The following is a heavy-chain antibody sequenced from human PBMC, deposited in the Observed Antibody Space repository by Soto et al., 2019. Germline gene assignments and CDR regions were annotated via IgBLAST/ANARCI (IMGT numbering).Heavy chain of an antibody. J-gene: IGHJ6*02. Sequence: SVKVSCKASGGTFSSYAMSWVRQAPGQGLEWMGGIIPIFGTANYAQKFQGRVTITADKSTSTAYMELSSLRSEDTAVYYCARGLFPYGSGSYYNLYGMDVWGQGTTVTVSS. CDR1: GGTFSSYA. CDR2: IIPIFGTA. D-gene: IGHD3-10*01. V-gene: IGHV1-69*06. CDR3: ARGLFPYGSGSYYNLYGMDV.